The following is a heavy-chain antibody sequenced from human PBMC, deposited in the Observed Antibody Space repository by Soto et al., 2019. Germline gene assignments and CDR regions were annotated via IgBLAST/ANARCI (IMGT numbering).Heavy chain of an antibody. J-gene: IGHJ3*02. CDR1: GFTFSSYC. CDR2: ISYDGSNK. D-gene: IGHD3-3*01. V-gene: IGHV3-30*03. Sequence: GGSLRLSCAASGFTFSSYCMHWVRQAPGKGLEWVAVISYDGSNKYYADSVKGRFTISRDNSKNTLYPQMNSLRAEDTAVYYCASTKIYDFWIHAFDIWGQGTMVTVSS. CDR3: ASTKIYDFWIHAFDI.